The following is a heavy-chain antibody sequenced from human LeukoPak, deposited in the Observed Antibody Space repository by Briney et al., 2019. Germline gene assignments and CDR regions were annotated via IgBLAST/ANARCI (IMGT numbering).Heavy chain of an antibody. J-gene: IGHJ5*02. CDR2: INAGNGNT. CDR3: ARSSLTYYYGSSGYYSNWFDP. V-gene: IGHV1-3*01. Sequence: ASVKVSCKASGYTFTSYAIHWVRQAPGQRLEWMGWINAGNGNTKYSQKFQGRVTITRDTFASTAYMELGSLRSEDTAVYYCARSSLTYYYGSSGYYSNWFDPWGQGTLVTVSS. CDR1: GYTFTSYA. D-gene: IGHD3-22*01.